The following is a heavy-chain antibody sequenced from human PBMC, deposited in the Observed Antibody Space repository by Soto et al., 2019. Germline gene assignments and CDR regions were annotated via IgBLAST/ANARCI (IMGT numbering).Heavy chain of an antibody. CDR1: GFTFSSYG. CDR2: ISYDGSNK. Sequence: GGSLRLSCAASGFTFSSYGMHWVRQAPDKGLERVAIISYDGSNKYYADSVKGRFTISRDNSKNTLYLQMNSLRAEDTSLYYCAKGQVTVVTPGYFKHWGQGTLVTVSS. D-gene: IGHD2-21*02. V-gene: IGHV3-30*18. J-gene: IGHJ1*01. CDR3: AKGQVTVVTPGYFKH.